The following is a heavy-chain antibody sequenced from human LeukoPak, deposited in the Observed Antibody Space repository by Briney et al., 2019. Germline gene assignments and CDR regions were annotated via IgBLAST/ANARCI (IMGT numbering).Heavy chain of an antibody. D-gene: IGHD5-18*01. V-gene: IGHV3-23*01. CDR3: AKGGGYSYGYLDY. Sequence: PGGSLRLSCAASGFTVSSNYMSWVRQAPGKGLEWVSAISGSGGSTYYADSVKGRFTISRDNSKNTLYLQMNSLRAEDTAVYYCAKGGGYSYGYLDYWGQGTLVTVSS. CDR2: ISGSGGST. CDR1: GFTVSSNY. J-gene: IGHJ4*02.